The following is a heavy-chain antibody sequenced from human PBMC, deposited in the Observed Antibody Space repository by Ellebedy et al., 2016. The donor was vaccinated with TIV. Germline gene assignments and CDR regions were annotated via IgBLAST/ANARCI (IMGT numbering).Heavy chain of an antibody. CDR2: MYYTGEN. J-gene: IGHJ6*02. V-gene: IGHV4-59*05. CDR3: ARFRSGIVVAPAHYGMDV. D-gene: IGHD2-2*01. CDR1: GDSISSHY. Sequence: SETLSLXCTVSGDSISSHYWSWIRQPPGKGLEWIGSMYYTGENSYNPSLKSRVTISVDTSKNQFSLRLSSVTAADTAVYYCARFRSGIVVAPAHYGMDVWGQGTTVTVSS.